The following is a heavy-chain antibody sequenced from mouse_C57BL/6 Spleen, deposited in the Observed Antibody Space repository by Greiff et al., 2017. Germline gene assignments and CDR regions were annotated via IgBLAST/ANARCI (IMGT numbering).Heavy chain of an antibody. Sequence: QVQLQQSGPELVKPGASVKISCKASGYAFSSSWMNWVKQRPGTGLEWIGRIYPSDGDTNYNGKFKGKATLTADKSSSTAYMQLSSLTSEDSAVYFCARTSNYNCARDYWGQGTSVTVSS. CDR2: IYPSDGDT. D-gene: IGHD2-5*01. CDR1: GYAFSSSW. J-gene: IGHJ4*01. CDR3: ARTSNYNCARDY. V-gene: IGHV1-82*01.